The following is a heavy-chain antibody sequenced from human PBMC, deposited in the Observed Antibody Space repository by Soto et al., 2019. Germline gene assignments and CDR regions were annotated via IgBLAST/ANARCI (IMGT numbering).Heavy chain of an antibody. CDR1: GGTFSNFA. V-gene: IGHV1-69*01. CDR3: AKDDNSGFFIGYYGLDV. CDR2: IIPVYSTP. Sequence: VRLVQSGAEMKKPGSSVKVSCKASGGTFSNFAISWVRQAPGQGLEWLGAIIPVYSTPKYEPKFQGRVTIFADEFTRTAYMELSSLRSEDTAVYYCAKDDNSGFFIGYYGLDVWGPGTTVTVSS. D-gene: IGHD6-19*01. J-gene: IGHJ6*02.